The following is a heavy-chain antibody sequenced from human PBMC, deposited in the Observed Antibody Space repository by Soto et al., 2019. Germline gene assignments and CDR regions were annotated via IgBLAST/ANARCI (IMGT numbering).Heavy chain of an antibody. CDR2: IIPIFGTA. D-gene: IGHD6-6*01. V-gene: IGHV1-69*06. CDR1: GGTFSIYA. Sequence: QVQLVQSGAEVKKPGSSVKVSCKASGGTFSIYAINWVRQAPGQGLEWMGGIIPIFGTANYAHKFQGRVTITADKSTSTAYMELNSLRSEDTAVYYCARDRVREYYSTSSYGSWAFDIWGQGTMVTVSS. CDR3: ARDRVREYYSTSSYGSWAFDI. J-gene: IGHJ3*02.